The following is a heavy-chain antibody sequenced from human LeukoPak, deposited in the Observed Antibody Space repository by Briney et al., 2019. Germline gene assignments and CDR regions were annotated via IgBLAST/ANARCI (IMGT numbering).Heavy chain of an antibody. CDR2: ISAYNGNT. Sequence: ASVKVSCKASGYTFTSYGISWVRQAPGQGLEWMGWISAYNGNTNYAQKLQGRVTMTTDTSTSTAYMELRSLRSDDTAVYYCARVRGDYGDYGINWFDPWGQGTLVTVSS. CDR1: GYTFTSYG. CDR3: ARVRGDYGDYGINWFDP. J-gene: IGHJ5*02. D-gene: IGHD4-17*01. V-gene: IGHV1-18*01.